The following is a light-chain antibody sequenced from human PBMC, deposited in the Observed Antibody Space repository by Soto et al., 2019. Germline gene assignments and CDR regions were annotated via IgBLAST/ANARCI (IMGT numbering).Light chain of an antibody. J-gene: IGKJ1*01. Sequence: DIQMTQSPSSLSVSVGDRVTITCRASQSISTYLNWYQQRPGKAPQLLIYAASHLQSGVPSRFSESGSRTDFTLTISSLQPEDVATYYCHQSYRTPRTFGQGTKVELK. CDR2: AAS. CDR3: HQSYRTPRT. CDR1: QSISTY. V-gene: IGKV1-39*01.